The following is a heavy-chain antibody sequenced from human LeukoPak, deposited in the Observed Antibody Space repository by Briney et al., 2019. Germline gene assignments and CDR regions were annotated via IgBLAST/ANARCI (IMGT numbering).Heavy chain of an antibody. J-gene: IGHJ4*02. CDR2: IYPRDGST. CDR3: ARDQEGFDY. CDR1: GNTFIGYW. V-gene: IGHV1-46*01. Sequence: GASVKVSCKASGNTFIGYWIHWVRQAPGQGLEWMRMIYPRDGSTSYAQNFQGRVTVTRDTSTTTVHMELRGLRSEDTAVYYCARDQEGFDYWGQGTVVTVSS.